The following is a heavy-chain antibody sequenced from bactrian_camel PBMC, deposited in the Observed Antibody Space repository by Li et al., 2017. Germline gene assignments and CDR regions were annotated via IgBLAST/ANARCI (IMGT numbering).Heavy chain of an antibody. CDR2: IYPSRGTT. D-gene: IGHD3*01. V-gene: IGHV3S31*01. J-gene: IGHJ4*01. CDR1: GSTKSRNC. Sequence: DVQLVESGGGSVQTGGSLRLSCTATGSTKSRNCMLWFRRAPGGRRVGVASIYPSRGTTFYDDSVKGRFTISRDNAKDTLYLQMNSLKIEDTAVYYCALGSSRQATMTARGKGTQVTVS.